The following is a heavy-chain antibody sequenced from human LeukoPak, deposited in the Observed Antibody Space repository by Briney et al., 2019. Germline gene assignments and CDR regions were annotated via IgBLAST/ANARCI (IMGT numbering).Heavy chain of an antibody. Sequence: PGGSLRLSCAASGFTFSYYGMQWVRQAPGKGLEWVALIWHDGSNEYYADSVKGRFTISRDNSKNTLSLQMNGLRAEDMAVYYCAKDRPGPAAVGLPPNAFDVWGQGTMVTVSS. CDR2: IWHDGSNE. V-gene: IGHV3-33*06. J-gene: IGHJ3*01. D-gene: IGHD2-2*01. CDR3: AKDRPGPAAVGLPPNAFDV. CDR1: GFTFSYYG.